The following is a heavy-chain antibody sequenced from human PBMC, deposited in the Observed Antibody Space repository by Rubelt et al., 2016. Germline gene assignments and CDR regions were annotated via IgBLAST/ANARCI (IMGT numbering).Heavy chain of an antibody. V-gene: IGHV1-69*01. D-gene: IGHD4/OR15-4a*01. CDR2: IIPVFGTA. J-gene: IGHJ4*02. CDR3: ATTIGIRPYYVDY. CDR1: GGTFSSYA. Sequence: QVQLVQSGAEVKKPGSSVKVSCKASGGTFSSYAISWVRQAPGQGLEWMGGIIPVFGTANYAQKFQGRVTLTADESTSTAYMELSSLSSEDTAVDYCATTIGIRPYYVDYWGQGTLVTVSS.